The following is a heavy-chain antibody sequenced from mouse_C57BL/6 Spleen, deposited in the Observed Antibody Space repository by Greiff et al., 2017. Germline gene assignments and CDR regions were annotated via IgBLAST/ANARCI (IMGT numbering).Heavy chain of an antibody. D-gene: IGHD4-1*01. CDR3: SRGGAEQGRWDMDV. Sequence: EVQLQESGPGLVKPSQSLSLTCSVTGYSITSGYYWNWIRQFPGNKLEWMGYISYDGSNNYNPSLKNRISITRDTSKNQFFLKLNSVTTEDTATXYCSRGGAEQGRWDMDVWGTGTTLTVSS. J-gene: IGHJ1*03. V-gene: IGHV3-6*01. CDR1: GYSITSGYY. CDR2: ISYDGSN.